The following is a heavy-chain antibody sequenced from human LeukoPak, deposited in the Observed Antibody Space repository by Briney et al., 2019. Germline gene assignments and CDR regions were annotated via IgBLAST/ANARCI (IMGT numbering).Heavy chain of an antibody. CDR2: IYPGDSDT. J-gene: IGHJ4*02. Sequence: GESLKISCKASGYTFTSYWIGGGRQMPGKGLEWMGIIYPGDSDTRYSPSFQGQVTISADKSISTAYLQWSSLKASDTAIYYCARRGNSGYYIPFWGQGTLVTVSS. CDR3: ARRGNSGYYIPF. D-gene: IGHD3-3*01. CDR1: GYTFTSYW. V-gene: IGHV5-51*01.